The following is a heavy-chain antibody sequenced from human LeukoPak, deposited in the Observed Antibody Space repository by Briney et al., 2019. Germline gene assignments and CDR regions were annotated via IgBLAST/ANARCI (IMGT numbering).Heavy chain of an antibody. J-gene: IGHJ4*02. CDR3: ARAGLRYSGSYKTPFDY. V-gene: IGHV3-21*01. CDR2: ISSSSSYI. CDR1: GFTFSSYS. D-gene: IGHD1-26*01. Sequence: GGSLRLSCAASGFTFSSYSMNWVRQAPGKGLEWVSSISSSSSYIYYADSVKGRFTISRDNAKNSLYLQMNSLRAEDTAVYYCARAGLRYSGSYKTPFDYWGQGTLVTVSS.